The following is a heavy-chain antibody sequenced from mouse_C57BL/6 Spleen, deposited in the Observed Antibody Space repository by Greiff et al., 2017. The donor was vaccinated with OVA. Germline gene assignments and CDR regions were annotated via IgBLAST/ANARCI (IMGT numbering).Heavy chain of an antibody. J-gene: IGHJ4*01. V-gene: IGHV1-74*01. Sequence: QVQLQQPGAELVKPGASVKVSCKASGYTFTSYWMHWVKQRPGQGLEWIGRIHPSDSDTNYNQKFKGKATLTVDKSSSTAYMQLSSLTSDGSTVYDCAIWATVVPYAKGYWGKGTSVTGAS. CDR3: AIWATVVPYAKGY. CDR2: IHPSDSDT. CDR1: GYTFTSYW. D-gene: IGHD1-1*01.